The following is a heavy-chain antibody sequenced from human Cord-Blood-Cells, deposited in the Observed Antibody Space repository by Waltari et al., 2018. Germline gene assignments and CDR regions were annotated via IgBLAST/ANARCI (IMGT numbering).Heavy chain of an antibody. Sequence: QVQLQQWGAGLLKPSETLSLTCAVYGGSFSGYYWRWIRQPPGKGLEWIGEIYHSGSTNYNPSLKSRVTISVDTSKNQFSLKLSSVTAADTAVYYCARVLTVVTNDPWYFDYWGQGTLVTVSS. J-gene: IGHJ4*02. D-gene: IGHD1-1*01. V-gene: IGHV4-34*01. CDR3: ARVLTVVTNDPWYFDY. CDR2: IYHSGST. CDR1: GGSFSGYY.